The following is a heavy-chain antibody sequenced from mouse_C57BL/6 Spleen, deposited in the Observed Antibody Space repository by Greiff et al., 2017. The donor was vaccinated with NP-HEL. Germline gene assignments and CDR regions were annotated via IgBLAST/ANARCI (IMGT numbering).Heavy chain of an antibody. V-gene: IGHV1-80*01. D-gene: IGHD2-3*01. Sequence: QVQLKQPGAELVKPGASVKMSCKASGYAFTSYWMHWVKQRPGQGLEWIGQIDPGDGDTNYNEKFKSKATLTVDKSSSTAYMQLSSLTSEDSAVYFVARHDGYCTFAYWGQGTLVTVSA. J-gene: IGHJ3*01. CDR1: GYAFTSYW. CDR2: IDPGDGDT. CDR3: ARHDGYCTFAY.